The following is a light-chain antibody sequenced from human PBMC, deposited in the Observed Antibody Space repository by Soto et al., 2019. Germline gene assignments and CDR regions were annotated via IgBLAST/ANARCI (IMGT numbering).Light chain of an antibody. V-gene: IGKV3-11*01. CDR2: DAS. CDR3: QQRSNWPIS. CDR1: QSVSSY. J-gene: IGKJ3*01. Sequence: EIVLTQSPATLSLSPGERATSSCRASQSVSSYLAWYQQKPGQAPRLLIYDASNRATGIPARFSGSGSGTDFTLTISSLEPEDFAVYYCQQRSNWPISFGPGTKVDIK.